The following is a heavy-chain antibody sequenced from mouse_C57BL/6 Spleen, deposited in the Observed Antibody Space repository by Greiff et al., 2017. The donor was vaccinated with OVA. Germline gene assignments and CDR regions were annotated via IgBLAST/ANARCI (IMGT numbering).Heavy chain of an antibody. CDR2: ISYSGST. V-gene: IGHV3-8*01. CDR3: ARNYYGSSLYWYFDV. Sequence: EVKLMESGPGLAKPSQTLSLTCSVTGYSITSDYWNWIRKFPGNKLEYMGYISYSGSTYYNPSLKSRISITRDTSKNQYYLQLNSVTTEDTATYYCARNYYGSSLYWYFDVWGTGTTVTVSS. D-gene: IGHD1-1*01. J-gene: IGHJ1*03. CDR1: GYSITSDY.